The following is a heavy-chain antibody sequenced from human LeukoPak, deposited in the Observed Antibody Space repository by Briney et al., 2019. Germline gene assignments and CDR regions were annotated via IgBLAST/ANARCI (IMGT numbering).Heavy chain of an antibody. Sequence: PSETLSLTCTVSGGSVSSGSYYWSWIRQSPGKGLEWIGSMYYGRTTYYNPSLNSRVTISVVTSKNQFSLQVNSVTAADTAVYYCVRHDGRGGSTMGALDSWGQGSLVTVSS. D-gene: IGHD5/OR15-5a*01. V-gene: IGHV4-39*01. J-gene: IGHJ4*02. CDR2: MYYGRTT. CDR1: GGSVSSGSYY. CDR3: VRHDGRGGSTMGALDS.